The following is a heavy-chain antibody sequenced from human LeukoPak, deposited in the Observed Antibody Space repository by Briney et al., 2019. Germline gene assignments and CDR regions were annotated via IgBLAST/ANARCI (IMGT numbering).Heavy chain of an antibody. CDR3: ARERSITMIGDQAFDI. V-gene: IGHV4-4*07. Sequence: SETLSLTCTVSGGSISSYYWNWIRQPAGKGLEWIGRIYTSGSTNYNPSLKSRVTISVDTSKNQFSLKLSSVTAADTAVYYCARERSITMIGDQAFDIWGQGTMVTVSS. D-gene: IGHD3-10*02. CDR1: GGSISSYY. CDR2: IYTSGST. J-gene: IGHJ3*02.